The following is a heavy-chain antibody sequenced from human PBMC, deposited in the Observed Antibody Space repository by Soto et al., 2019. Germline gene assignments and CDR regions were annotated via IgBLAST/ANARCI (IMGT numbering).Heavy chain of an antibody. J-gene: IGHJ5*02. Sequence: PGESLKISCKGSGYSFTSYWISWVRQMPGKGLEWMGRIDPSDSYTNYSPSFQGHVTISADKSISTAYLQWSSLKASDTAMYYCARHERTQTLRFLEWLPSNWFDPWGQGTLVTVSS. V-gene: IGHV5-10-1*01. CDR1: GYSFTSYW. CDR3: ARHERTQTLRFLEWLPSNWFDP. D-gene: IGHD3-3*01. CDR2: IDPSDSYT.